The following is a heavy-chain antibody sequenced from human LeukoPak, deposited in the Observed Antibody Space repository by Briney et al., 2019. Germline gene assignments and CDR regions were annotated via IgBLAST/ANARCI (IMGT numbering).Heavy chain of an antibody. V-gene: IGHV4-59*01. J-gene: IGHJ4*02. CDR3: TRVGPSLHWNPDY. CDR2: ISYNGKT. CDR1: GGSMSSYY. Sequence: KPSETLSLTCTVSGGSMSSYYWMWIRQPPGKGLEWIGSISYNGKTNHNPSLKSRVTISVDTSKNQFSLKLSSVTAADTAVYYCTRVGPSLHWNPDYWGRGTLVTVSS. D-gene: IGHD1-1*01.